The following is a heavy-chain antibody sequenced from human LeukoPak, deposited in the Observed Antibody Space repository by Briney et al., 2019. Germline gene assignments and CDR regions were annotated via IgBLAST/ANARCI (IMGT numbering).Heavy chain of an antibody. CDR1: GGSISSRNW. J-gene: IGHJ4*02. V-gene: IGHV4-4*02. D-gene: IGHD6-19*01. CDR2: IYHTGST. Sequence: PSGTLSLTCVVSGGSISSRNWWSWVRQPPGKGLDWIGEIYHTGSTNSNPSLKSRVTISVDKSKNQFSLKLSSVTAADTAVYYCARVDGRAVAGPLGLDYWGQGTLVTVSS. CDR3: ARVDGRAVAGPLGLDY.